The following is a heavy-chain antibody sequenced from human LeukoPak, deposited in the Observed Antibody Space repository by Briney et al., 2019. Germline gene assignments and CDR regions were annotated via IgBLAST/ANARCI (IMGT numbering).Heavy chain of an antibody. CDR1: GGAISGYY. CDR2: IYYSGST. J-gene: IGHJ4*02. V-gene: IGHV4-59*01. Sequence: PSETLSLTCTVSGGAISGYYWSWIRQPPGKGLEWIGYIYYSGSTNYNPSFKSRVTISVDTSKNQFSLKLSSVTAADTAVYYCARLAGTGYYPLDYWGQGTLVTVSS. CDR3: ARLAGTGYYPLDY. D-gene: IGHD3/OR15-3a*01.